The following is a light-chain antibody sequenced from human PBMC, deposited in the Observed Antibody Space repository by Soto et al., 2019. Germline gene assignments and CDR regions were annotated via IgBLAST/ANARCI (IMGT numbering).Light chain of an antibody. CDR1: SSDIGSYNL. V-gene: IGLV2-23*02. CDR2: EVS. Sequence: QSALTQPASVSGSPGQSITISCTGTSSDIGSYNLVSWYQQHPGRAPKLMIYEVSQRPSGISNRFSGSKSGNTASLTISGLQAEDEADYYCSSYAGNNVLFGGGTKVTVL. J-gene: IGLJ2*01. CDR3: SSYAGNNVL.